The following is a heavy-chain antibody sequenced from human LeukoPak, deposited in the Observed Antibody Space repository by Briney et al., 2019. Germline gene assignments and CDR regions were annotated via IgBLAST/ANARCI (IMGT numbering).Heavy chain of an antibody. CDR3: AKVRSVGELLGFDY. CDR2: ISNSGGST. CDR1: GFTFSSYA. J-gene: IGHJ4*02. Sequence: GGSLRLSCAASGFTFSSYAMSWVRQAPGKGLEWVSAISNSGGSTYYADSVKGRFTISRDNSKNTLYLRMNTLRAEDTAVYYSAKVRSVGELLGFDYWGQGTLVTVSS. V-gene: IGHV3-23*01. D-gene: IGHD1-26*01.